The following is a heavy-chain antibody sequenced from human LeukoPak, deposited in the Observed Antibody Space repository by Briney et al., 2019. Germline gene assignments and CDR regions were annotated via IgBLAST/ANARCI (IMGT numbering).Heavy chain of an antibody. CDR2: IKEDGSIK. J-gene: IGHJ3*02. CDR1: GFTFSTQY. V-gene: IGHV3-7*03. Sequence: GGSLRLSCTASGFTFSTQYMAWVRQAPGKGLEWVANIKEDGSIKNYVDSVKGRFTISRDNAKNSLYLEMNSLRAEDTALYYCVRDSTIEENNRWYDGLGIWGQGTMVTVSS. D-gene: IGHD2-15*01. CDR3: VRDSTIEENNRWYDGLGI.